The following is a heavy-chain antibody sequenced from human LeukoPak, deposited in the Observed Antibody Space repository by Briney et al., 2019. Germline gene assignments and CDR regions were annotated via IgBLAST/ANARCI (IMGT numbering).Heavy chain of an antibody. J-gene: IGHJ3*01. Sequence: GGSLRLSCAASGLTLSNAWLEWVRQARGKGVEWVGRIRNKGEGGTPDYAAPVKGRFTNSRDDSKNTMYLQMNSLKTDDTAVYYGIPMWAFNLWGQGTMVTVSS. D-gene: IGHD2-21*01. CDR1: GLTLSNAW. V-gene: IGHV3-15*01. CDR3: IPMWAFNL. CDR2: IRNKGEGGTP.